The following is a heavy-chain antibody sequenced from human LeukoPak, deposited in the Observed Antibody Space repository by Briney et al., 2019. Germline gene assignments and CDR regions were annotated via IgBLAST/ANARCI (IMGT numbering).Heavy chain of an antibody. V-gene: IGHV4-34*01. D-gene: IGHD6-19*01. CDR2: INHSGST. CDR3: ARGTGWYDY. CDR1: GGSFSGYH. Sequence: PSETLSLTCAVYGGSFSGYHWSWIRQPPGRGLEWIGEINHSGSTNYNPSLKSRVTISVDTSKNQFSLKLSSVTAADTAVYYCARGTGWYDYWGQGTLVTVSS. J-gene: IGHJ4*02.